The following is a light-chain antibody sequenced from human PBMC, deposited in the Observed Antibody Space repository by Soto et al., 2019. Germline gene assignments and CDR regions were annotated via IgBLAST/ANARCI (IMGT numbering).Light chain of an antibody. CDR1: SSDVGGYNY. CDR3: SSYTSARV. Sequence: QSALTQPASVSGSPGQSITISCTGTSSDVGGYNYVSWYQQHPGKAPKLMIYDVSNRPSGVSNRFSGSKSGNTASLTISGLQAEDEADYYCSSYTSARVFGTGTKPPS. V-gene: IGLV2-14*01. J-gene: IGLJ1*01. CDR2: DVS.